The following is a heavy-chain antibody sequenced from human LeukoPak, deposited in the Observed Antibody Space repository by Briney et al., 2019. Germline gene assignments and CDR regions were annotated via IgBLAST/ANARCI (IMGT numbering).Heavy chain of an antibody. V-gene: IGHV4-4*02. J-gene: IGHJ3*02. Sequence: SGTLSLTCEVSGGSMTNNWWSWVRQPPGKGLEWIGEIFHSGTTNYNPSLKSRVTISVDNSKNQFSLKLSSVTAADTAMYYCARPRGFYEIRAFNIWGQGTMVTVSS. D-gene: IGHD3-16*01. CDR2: IFHSGTT. CDR1: GGSMTNNW. CDR3: ARPRGFYEIRAFNI.